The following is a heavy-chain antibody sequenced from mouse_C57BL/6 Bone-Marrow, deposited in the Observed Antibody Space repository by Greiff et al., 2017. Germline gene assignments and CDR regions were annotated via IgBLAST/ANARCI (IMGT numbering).Heavy chain of an antibody. CDR1: GYTFTGYW. J-gene: IGHJ4*01. CDR3: ASTYYYGSTYAMDY. D-gene: IGHD1-1*01. Sequence: VQLQQSGAELMKPGASVKLSCKASGYTFTGYWIEWVKQRPGHGLEWIGAIVPESGSTNYNEKFKGKATFTADTSSNTAYMQLSSLTTEDSAIYYCASTYYYGSTYAMDYWGQGTSVTVSS. CDR2: IVPESGST. V-gene: IGHV1-9*01.